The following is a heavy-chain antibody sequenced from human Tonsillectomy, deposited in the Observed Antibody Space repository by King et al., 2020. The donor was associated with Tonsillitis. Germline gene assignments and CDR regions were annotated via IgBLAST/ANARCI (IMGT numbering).Heavy chain of an antibody. Sequence: QLQESGSGLVRPSQTLSLTCAVSGDSISSGGYSWSWIRQPPGKGLEWIGYIYQSGSTYYNPSLKSRVTISIDRSKNQFSLKLTSVTAADTAVYFCARDDSGTSQTWGQGTLVTVSS. CDR2: IYQSGST. D-gene: IGHD1-26*01. CDR1: GDSISSGGYS. V-gene: IGHV4-30-2*01. J-gene: IGHJ5*02. CDR3: ARDDSGTSQT.